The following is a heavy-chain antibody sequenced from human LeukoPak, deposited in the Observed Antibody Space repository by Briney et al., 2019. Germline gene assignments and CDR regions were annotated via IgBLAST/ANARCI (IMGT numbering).Heavy chain of an antibody. V-gene: IGHV3-15*01. Sequence: KPGGSLGLSCEVSGFTFSNAWMSWVRQAPGKGLEWVGRIKSKTEGGTIDYAAPVKDRFTISRDDSKNTLYLQMNSLKTEDTAVYYCTTAMVVTAILYFQHWGQGTLVTVSS. CDR1: GFTFSNAW. D-gene: IGHD2-21*02. CDR3: TTAMVVTAILYFQH. CDR2: IKSKTEGGTI. J-gene: IGHJ1*01.